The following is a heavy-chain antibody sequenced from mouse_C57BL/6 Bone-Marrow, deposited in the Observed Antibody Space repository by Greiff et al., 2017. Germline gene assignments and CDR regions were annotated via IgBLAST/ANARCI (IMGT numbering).Heavy chain of an antibody. CDR1: GFTFTAYY. V-gene: IGHV7-3*01. Sequence: EVQLVESGGGLVQPGGSLSLSCAASGFTFTAYYMSWVRTPPGKALGWLGFFRNKANGYTTEYSASGKGRFTISRDNSQSILYLQMNALRAEDSATYYCARWLYGLYWYFDGWGTGTTVTVSS. CDR2: FRNKANGYTT. D-gene: IGHD1-1*02. J-gene: IGHJ1*03. CDR3: ARWLYGLYWYFDG.